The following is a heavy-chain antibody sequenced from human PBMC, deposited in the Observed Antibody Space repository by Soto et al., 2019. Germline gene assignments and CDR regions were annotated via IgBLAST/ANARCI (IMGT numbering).Heavy chain of an antibody. Sequence: EVQLVESGGGLVKPGGSLRLSCAASGFTFSSYSMNWVRQAPGKGLEWVSSISSSSSYIYYADSVKGRFTISRDNAKNSLYLQMNSLRAEDTAVYYCARAVVDPCRLGWGWSGYYRGNYYYGMDVWGQGTTVTVSS. CDR2: ISSSSSYI. V-gene: IGHV3-21*01. CDR3: ARAVVDPCRLGWGWSGYYRGNYYYGMDV. J-gene: IGHJ6*02. D-gene: IGHD3-3*01. CDR1: GFTFSSYS.